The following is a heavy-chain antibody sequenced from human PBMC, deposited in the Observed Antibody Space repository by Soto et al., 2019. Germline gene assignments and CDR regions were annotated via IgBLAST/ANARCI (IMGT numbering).Heavy chain of an antibody. CDR2: IIPILGIA. CDR3: ASGSQWIQLWLPFDY. V-gene: IGHV1-69*02. D-gene: IGHD5-18*01. J-gene: IGHJ4*02. CDR1: GGTFSSYT. Sequence: ASVKVSCKASGGTFSSYTISWVRQAPGQGLEWMGRIIPILGIANYAQKFQGRVTITADKSTSTAYMELSSLRSEDTAVYYCASGSQWIQLWLPFDYWGQGTLVTVSS.